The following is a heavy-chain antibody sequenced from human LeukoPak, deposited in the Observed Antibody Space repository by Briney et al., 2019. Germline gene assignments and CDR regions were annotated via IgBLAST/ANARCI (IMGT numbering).Heavy chain of an antibody. D-gene: IGHD3-9*01. CDR2: INHSGST. Sequence: ASETLSLTCTVSGGSISSYYWSWIRQPPGKGLEWIGEINHSGSTNYNPSLKSRVTISVDTSKNQFSLKLSSVTAADTAVYHCARGPYYDILTGYRALDYWGQGTLVTVSS. CDR1: GGSISSYY. V-gene: IGHV4-34*01. J-gene: IGHJ4*02. CDR3: ARGPYYDILTGYRALDY.